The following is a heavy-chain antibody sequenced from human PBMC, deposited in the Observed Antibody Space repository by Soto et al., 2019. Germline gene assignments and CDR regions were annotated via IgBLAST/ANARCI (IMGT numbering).Heavy chain of an antibody. CDR1: GGSISSGDYY. J-gene: IGHJ4*02. CDR3: ARDRCFGSSDY. V-gene: IGHV4-30-4*01. Sequence: QVQLQESGPGLVKPSQTLSLTCTVSGGSISSGDYYWSWIRQPPGKGLEWIGYIYYSGSTYYNPSLRSRLTISVDRSKYQFSLKLSSVTAADTAVYYCARDRCFGSSDYWGQGALVAVSS. CDR2: IYYSGST. D-gene: IGHD1-26*01.